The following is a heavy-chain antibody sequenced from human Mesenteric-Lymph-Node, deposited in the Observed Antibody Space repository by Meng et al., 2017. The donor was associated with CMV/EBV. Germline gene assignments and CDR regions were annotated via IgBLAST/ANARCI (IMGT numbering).Heavy chain of an antibody. CDR2: IIPIFGTA. Sequence: SVKVSCKASGGTFSSYGISWVRQAPGQGLEWMGGIIPIFGTANYAQKFQGRVTIATDESTSTAYMELSSLRSEDTAVYYCARGGYCGTTSCYGFYGMDVWGQGTTVTVSS. D-gene: IGHD2-2*01. CDR3: ARGGYCGTTSCYGFYGMDV. J-gene: IGHJ6*02. V-gene: IGHV1-69*05. CDR1: GGTFSSYG.